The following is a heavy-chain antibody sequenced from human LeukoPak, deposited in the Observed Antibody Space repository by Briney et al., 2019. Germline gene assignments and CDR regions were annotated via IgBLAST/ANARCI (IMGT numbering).Heavy chain of an antibody. CDR2: ISSSGGGT. Sequence: GGSLRLSCAASGFTFDDYAMHWVRQAPGKGLEWVSSISSSGGGTYYADSVKGRFTISRDNSRNTLYLQMDSLRAEDTAVYYCAKDLRSGTYPPDAFDIWGQGTMVTVS. V-gene: IGHV3-23*01. D-gene: IGHD1-26*01. CDR1: GFTFDDYA. J-gene: IGHJ3*02. CDR3: AKDLRSGTYPPDAFDI.